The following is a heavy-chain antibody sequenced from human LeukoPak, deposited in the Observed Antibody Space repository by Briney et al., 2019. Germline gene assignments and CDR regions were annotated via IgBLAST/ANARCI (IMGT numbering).Heavy chain of an antibody. D-gene: IGHD3-22*01. V-gene: IGHV1-3*01. Sequence: ASVKVSCKASGYTFTSCAMHWVRQAPGQRLEWMGWINAGNGNTKYSQKFQGRVTITRDTSASTAYMELSSLRSEDTAVYYCARTRKSYYYDSSGYYTFDYWGQGTLVTVSS. CDR2: INAGNGNT. CDR3: ARTRKSYYYDSSGYYTFDY. J-gene: IGHJ4*02. CDR1: GYTFTSCA.